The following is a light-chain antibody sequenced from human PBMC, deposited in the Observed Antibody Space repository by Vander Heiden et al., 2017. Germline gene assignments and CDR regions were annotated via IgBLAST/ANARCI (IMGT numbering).Light chain of an antibody. Sequence: DIQMTQSPSTLSASVGDRVTITCRASQSISSWLAWYQQKPGKAPKLLIYKASSLESGVPSRFSGSGYGTEFTLTISSRQPDDFATYYCQHYNSYPMYTFGQGTKMEIK. CDR1: QSISSW. CDR3: QHYNSYPMYT. CDR2: KAS. J-gene: IGKJ2*01. V-gene: IGKV1-5*03.